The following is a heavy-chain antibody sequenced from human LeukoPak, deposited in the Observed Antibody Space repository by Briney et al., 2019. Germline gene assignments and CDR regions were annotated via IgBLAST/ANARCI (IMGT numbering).Heavy chain of an antibody. CDR3: ARPQTMGSSSPLGY. CDR2: IYYSGRT. CDR1: GGSISSYY. D-gene: IGHD2-2*01. J-gene: IGHJ4*02. V-gene: IGHV4-59*01. Sequence: SQTLSLTCTVSGGSISSYYWIWIRQPPGKGLEWVGDIYYSGRTNYNPSLKSRVTTSLDTSKNQISLKLSSVTAADTAVYYCARPQTMGSSSPLGYWGQGTLVTVSS.